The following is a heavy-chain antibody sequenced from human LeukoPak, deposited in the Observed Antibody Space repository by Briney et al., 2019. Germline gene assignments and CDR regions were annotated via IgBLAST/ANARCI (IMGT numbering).Heavy chain of an antibody. D-gene: IGHD2-15*01. CDR2: IYYSGST. Sequence: PSETLSLTCTVSGGSISSYYWSWIRQPPGKGLEWIGYIYYSGSTNYNPSLKCRVTISVDTSKNQFSLKLSSVTAADTAVYYCARAGRYCSGGSCQWGFAPWGRGTLVTVS. CDR3: ARAGRYCSGGSCQWGFAP. V-gene: IGHV4-59*01. CDR1: GGSISSYY. J-gene: IGHJ5*02.